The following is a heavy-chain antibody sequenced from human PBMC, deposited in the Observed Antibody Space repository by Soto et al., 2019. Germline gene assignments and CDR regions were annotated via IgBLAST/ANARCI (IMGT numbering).Heavy chain of an antibody. CDR2: IYYSGST. CDR1: GGSISSGDYY. V-gene: IGHV4-30-4*01. D-gene: IGHD3-3*01. CDR3: ASFSYDFWSGYSRRGRHHFDY. Sequence: QVQLQESGPGLVKPSQTLSLTCTVSGGSISSGDYYWRWIRQPPGKGLEWLGYIYYSGSTYYNPSLKSQVTISVDTSKDQSSLKLSSVTAADTAVYYCASFSYDFWSGYSRRGRHHFDYWGQGTLVTVSS. J-gene: IGHJ4*02.